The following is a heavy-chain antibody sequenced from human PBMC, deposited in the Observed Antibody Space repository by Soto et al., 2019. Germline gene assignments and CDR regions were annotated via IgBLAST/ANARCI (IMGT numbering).Heavy chain of an antibody. CDR1: RFTFSSYW. CDR2: IMQDGSEN. V-gene: IGHV3-7*03. CDR3: VRDLEFSDGYGTVDY. Sequence: GSLTPACAAARFTFSSYWMSWVRQAPGKGLEWVANIMQDGSENYYVDSVRGRFTISRDNSKNSLYLQMNSLRAADTAVYYCVRDLEFSDGYGTVDYWGQGTMVTVSS. D-gene: IGHD3-3*01. J-gene: IGHJ4*01.